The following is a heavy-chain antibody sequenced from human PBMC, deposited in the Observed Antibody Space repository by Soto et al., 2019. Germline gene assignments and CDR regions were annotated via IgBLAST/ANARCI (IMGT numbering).Heavy chain of an antibody. J-gene: IGHJ6*02. D-gene: IGHD3-9*01. CDR3: ASGNILTGYYLDYYYGRDV. V-gene: IGHV1-69*13. CDR2: IIPIFGTA. Sequence: ASVKVSCKASGGTFSSDAISWVRQAPGQGLEWMGGIIPIFGTANYAQKFQGRVTITADESTSTAYMELSSLRSEDTAVYYCASGNILTGYYLDYYYGRDVWGQGTTVTVSS. CDR1: GGTFSSDA.